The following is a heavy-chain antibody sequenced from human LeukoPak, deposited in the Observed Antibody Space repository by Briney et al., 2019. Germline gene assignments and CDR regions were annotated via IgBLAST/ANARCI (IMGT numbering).Heavy chain of an antibody. CDR2: IKQDGSEK. CDR3: ATKGQWLPLDY. Sequence: GGSLRLSCAASEFTFSRPWMSWVRQAPGKGLGWVASIKQDGSEKYYVASVKGRFTISRVNAKNSLYLQMDSLRAEDTAVYYCATKGQWLPLDYWGQGTLVTVSS. D-gene: IGHD6-19*01. V-gene: IGHV3-7*05. CDR1: EFTFSRPW. J-gene: IGHJ4*02.